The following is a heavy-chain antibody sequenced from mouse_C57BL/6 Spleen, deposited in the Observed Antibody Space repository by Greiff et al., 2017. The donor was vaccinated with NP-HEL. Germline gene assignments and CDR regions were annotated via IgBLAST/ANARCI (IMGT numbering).Heavy chain of an antibody. CDR1: GFTFSSYG. CDR3: ARSDFDY. Sequence: EVQGVESGGDLVKPGGSLKLSCAASGFTFSSYGMSWVRQTSDKRLEWVATISSGGSYTYYPDSVKGRFTISRDNAKNTLYLQMSSLKSEDTAMYYCARSDFDYWGQGTTLTVSS. CDR2: ISSGGSYT. J-gene: IGHJ2*01. V-gene: IGHV5-6*01.